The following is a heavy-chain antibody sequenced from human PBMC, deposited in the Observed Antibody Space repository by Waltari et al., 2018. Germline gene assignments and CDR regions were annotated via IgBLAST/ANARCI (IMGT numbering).Heavy chain of an antibody. CDR3: ARVSYANYFDY. CDR1: RGSITRGSYH. J-gene: IGHJ4*02. V-gene: IGHV4-61*02. D-gene: IGHD3-16*01. CDR2: VYISGTT. Sequence: QLHLQESGPGLVKPSQTLSLICTVSRGSITRGSYHWGWIRPPAGKGLGWIGRVYISGTTAYTPSLASRVTMSMDTSNNQFSLKLSSVTAADTAMYYCARVSYANYFDYWGQGALVTVSS.